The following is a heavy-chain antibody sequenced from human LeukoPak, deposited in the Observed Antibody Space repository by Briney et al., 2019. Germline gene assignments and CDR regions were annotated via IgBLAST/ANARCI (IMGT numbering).Heavy chain of an antibody. CDR2: IYYSGST. D-gene: IGHD2-2*01. V-gene: IGHV4-59*01. CDR3: ARVSCSSTSCHYYLDY. J-gene: IGHJ4*02. CDR1: GGSISSYY. Sequence: SETLSLTCTVSGGSISSYYWSWIRQPPGKGLEWIGYIYYSGSTNYNPSLKSRVTISVDTSKNQFSLKLSSVTAADTAMYYCARVSCSSTSCHYYLDYWGQGTLVTVSS.